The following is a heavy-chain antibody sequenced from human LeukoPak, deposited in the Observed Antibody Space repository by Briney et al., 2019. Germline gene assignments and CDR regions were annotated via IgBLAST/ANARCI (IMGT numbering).Heavy chain of an antibody. J-gene: IGHJ6*03. Sequence: ASVRVSCKASGYTFTSYDINWVRQATGQGLEWIGWMNPNSGNTGYAQKFRGRVTMTRDTSISTAYMELSSLTSEDTAVYYCARRKRELLYYYYYMDVWGKGTTVTVSS. D-gene: IGHD1-26*01. CDR2: MNPNSGNT. CDR3: ARRKRELLYYYYYMDV. CDR1: GYTFTSYD. V-gene: IGHV1-8*01.